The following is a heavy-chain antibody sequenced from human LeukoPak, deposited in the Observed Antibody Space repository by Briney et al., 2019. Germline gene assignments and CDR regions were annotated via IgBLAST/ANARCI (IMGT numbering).Heavy chain of an antibody. CDR3: ARGRYFDY. CDR1: GFTFGGYT. Sequence: GGSLRLSCAASGFTFGGYTMSWVRQAPGKGLEWVSVIYSGGSTYYADSVKGRFTISRHNSKNTLYLQMNSLRAEDTAVYYCARGRYFDYWGQGTLVTVSS. J-gene: IGHJ4*02. CDR2: IYSGGST. V-gene: IGHV3-53*04.